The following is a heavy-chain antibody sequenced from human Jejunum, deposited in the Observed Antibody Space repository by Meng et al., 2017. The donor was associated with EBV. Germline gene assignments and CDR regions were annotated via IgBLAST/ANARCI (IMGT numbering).Heavy chain of an antibody. D-gene: IGHD6-19*01. V-gene: IGHV4-30-2*06. Sequence: QLHLQESGSGLVKPSQTLSLTCAVSGGSISTGGYSWHWIRQSPGKGLEWIGYIYHSGSAYYNPSLKSRLILSVDRSRDQFSLELISVTAADTAVYYCARGNSGFDHWGQGTLGTVAS. CDR2: IYHSGSA. CDR3: ARGNSGFDH. J-gene: IGHJ5*02. CDR1: GGSISTGGYS.